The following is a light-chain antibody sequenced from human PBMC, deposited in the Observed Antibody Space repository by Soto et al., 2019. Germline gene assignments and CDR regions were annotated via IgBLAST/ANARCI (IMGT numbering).Light chain of an antibody. V-gene: IGKV1-39*01. CDR1: QRISGS. Sequence: DIQMTQSPSSLSASVGDRVTITCRTSQRISGSLNWCQQKLGKAPKLLIYGSSTLQGGVPSRFSGSGSGTDFTLIVSGLQPEDFATYYCQQSFKTPYTFGQGTKLEIK. CDR3: QQSFKTPYT. CDR2: GSS. J-gene: IGKJ2*01.